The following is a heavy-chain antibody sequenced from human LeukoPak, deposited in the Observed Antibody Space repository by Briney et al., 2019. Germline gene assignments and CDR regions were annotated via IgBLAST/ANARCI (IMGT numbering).Heavy chain of an antibody. Sequence: PSETLSLTCTVSGGSISSYFWSWIRQPPGKGLEWIGYIYYSGRTNYNPSLKSRVSMSLDTSTNQFSLKLRSVTAADTAVYYCARGPTVTSFDYWGQGTLVTVSS. CDR1: GGSISSYF. CDR3: ARGPTVTSFDY. CDR2: IYYSGRT. V-gene: IGHV4-59*01. J-gene: IGHJ4*02. D-gene: IGHD4-17*01.